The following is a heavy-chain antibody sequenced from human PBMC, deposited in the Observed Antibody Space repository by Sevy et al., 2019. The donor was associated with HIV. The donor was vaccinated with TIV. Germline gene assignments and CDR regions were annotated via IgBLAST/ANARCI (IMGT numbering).Heavy chain of an antibody. Sequence: GGSLRLSCTASGFTFGDYAMSWFRQAPGKGLEWVGFIRSKAYGGTTEYAASVKGRFTISREDSKTIAYLQMNSLKIEDTAVYYCTRPLIGTTGDAFDIWGQGTMVTVSS. D-gene: IGHD1-7*01. CDR3: TRPLIGTTGDAFDI. V-gene: IGHV3-49*03. CDR2: IRSKAYGGTT. J-gene: IGHJ3*02. CDR1: GFTFGDYA.